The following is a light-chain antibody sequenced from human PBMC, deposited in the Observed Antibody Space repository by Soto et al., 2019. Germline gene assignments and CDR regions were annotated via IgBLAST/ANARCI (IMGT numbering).Light chain of an antibody. Sequence: EIVLTQSPGTLSLSPGERATLSCRASQSVSNTFLAWYQQKPGQAPRLLIFGASHRATGTPDRFSGSGSGTDFTLTITRLEPEDFAVYYCQHYGSSPGYTFGQGTKLEIK. CDR2: GAS. V-gene: IGKV3-20*01. J-gene: IGKJ2*01. CDR3: QHYGSSPGYT. CDR1: QSVSNTF.